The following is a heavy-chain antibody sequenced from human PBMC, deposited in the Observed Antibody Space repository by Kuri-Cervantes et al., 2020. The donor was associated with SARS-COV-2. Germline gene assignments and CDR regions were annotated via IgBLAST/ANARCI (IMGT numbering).Heavy chain of an antibody. CDR3: ARVPSWGYIDAFDI. CDR1: GESFSGYY. Sequence: GSLRLSCAFYGESFSGYYWNWIRQSPGKGLEWIGEVNHRGSTNYNPSLKSRVTISVDTSKNQFSLKLSSVTAADTAVYYCARVPSWGYIDAFDIWGQGTMVTVSS. D-gene: IGHD1-1*01. V-gene: IGHV4-34*01. J-gene: IGHJ3*02. CDR2: VNHRGST.